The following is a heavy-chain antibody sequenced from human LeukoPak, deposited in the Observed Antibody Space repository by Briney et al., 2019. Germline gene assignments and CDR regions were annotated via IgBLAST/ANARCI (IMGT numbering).Heavy chain of an antibody. V-gene: IGHV3-23*05. CDR3: AKFEGATIPGWFNDY. CDR2: IDKTTYPT. CDR1: EFIFSDYA. Sequence: PGGSLRLSCAASEFIFSDYAMGWVRQAPGKGLEWVSTIDKTTYPTFYADSVKGRFTISRDNSKNILYLQMNSLTTEDTAVYFCAKFEGATIPGWFNDYWGQGVPVTVSS. J-gene: IGHJ4*02. D-gene: IGHD6-19*01.